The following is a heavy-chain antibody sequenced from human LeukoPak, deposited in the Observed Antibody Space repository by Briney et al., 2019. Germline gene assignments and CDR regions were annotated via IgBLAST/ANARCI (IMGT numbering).Heavy chain of an antibody. D-gene: IGHD6-13*01. V-gene: IGHV3-30*03. CDR3: AREYSSSWIY. Sequence: GALRLSCTASGFTFRNYWMSWVRQAPGKGLEWVTLISYDGSTKYYSDSVKGRFTLSRDNSKNTLYLQMNSLRAEDTAVYYCAREYSSSWIYWGQGTLVTVSS. CDR1: GFTFRNYW. CDR2: ISYDGSTK. J-gene: IGHJ4*02.